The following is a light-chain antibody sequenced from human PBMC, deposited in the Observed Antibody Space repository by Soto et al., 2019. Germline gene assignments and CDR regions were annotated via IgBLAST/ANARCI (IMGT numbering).Light chain of an antibody. CDR3: QQYNNWLIT. J-gene: IGKJ5*01. CDR1: QSVRRN. CDR2: GAS. Sequence: QSPGTRSLSPGERAALSWRASQSVRRNLAWYQQKPGQAPRLLIFGASTRATGIPARFSGSGSGTEFTLTISSLQSEDFAVYYCQQYNNWLITFGQGTRLEI. V-gene: IGKV3-15*01.